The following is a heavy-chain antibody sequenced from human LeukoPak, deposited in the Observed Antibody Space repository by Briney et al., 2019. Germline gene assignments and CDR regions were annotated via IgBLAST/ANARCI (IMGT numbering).Heavy chain of an antibody. CDR1: GGPFSGHY. CDR3: ARAIAAAGTGWYFDL. V-gene: IGHV4-34*01. J-gene: IGHJ2*01. CDR2: INHSGSA. D-gene: IGHD6-13*01. Sequence: SETLSLTCAVYGGPFSGHYWRWIRQPPGKGLEWIGEINHSGSANYSPSLKSRVTLSVDTSMNQFSLKLSSVTAADTAVYYCARAIAAAGTGWYFDLWGRGTLVIVSS.